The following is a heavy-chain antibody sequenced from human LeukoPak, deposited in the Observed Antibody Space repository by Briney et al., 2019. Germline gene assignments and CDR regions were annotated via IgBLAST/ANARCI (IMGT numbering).Heavy chain of an antibody. V-gene: IGHV3-30*04. J-gene: IGHJ4*02. CDR2: ISYDGSNK. CDR3: AKDRSAYCGGDCYSAYFDY. D-gene: IGHD2-21*02. CDR1: GFTFSRHA. Sequence: PGRSLRLSCVASGFTFSRHAMHWVRQAPGKGLEWVAVISYDGSNKYYADSVKGRFTISRDNSKNTLYLQMNSLRAEDTAVYYCAKDRSAYCGGDCYSAYFDYWGQGTLVTVSS.